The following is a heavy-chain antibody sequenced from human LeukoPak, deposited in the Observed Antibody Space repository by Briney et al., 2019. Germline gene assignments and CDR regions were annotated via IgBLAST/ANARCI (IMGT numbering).Heavy chain of an antibody. CDR1: GGSLSSGDYY. J-gene: IGHJ5*02. Sequence: SQTLSLTCTVSGGSLSSGDYYWSWIRQPPGRGLEWFGYIYYSGSTYYNPSLKSRVTTTVDTSKNQFSLKPSSVTAEDTAGYYCARDGFNWFDPWGQGTLVTVSS. V-gene: IGHV4-30-4*01. CDR2: IYYSGST. CDR3: ARDGFNWFDP.